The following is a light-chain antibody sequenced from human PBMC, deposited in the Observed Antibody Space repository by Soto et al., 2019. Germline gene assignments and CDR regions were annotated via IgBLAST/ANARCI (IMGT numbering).Light chain of an antibody. CDR2: DAS. Sequence: EIVMTQSPGTLSVSPGERVTLSCRANQSVRNNLAWYQQKPGQGPRLLIYDASTRATGIPARFSGSGSGTEFTLTISSLQSEDFAVYYCQQCNDWPWTFGQGTKVEIK. J-gene: IGKJ1*01. V-gene: IGKV3-15*01. CDR1: QSVRNN. CDR3: QQCNDWPWT.